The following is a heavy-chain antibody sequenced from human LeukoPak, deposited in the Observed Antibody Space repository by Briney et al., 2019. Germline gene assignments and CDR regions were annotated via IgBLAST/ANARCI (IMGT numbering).Heavy chain of an antibody. CDR2: ISDSGGST. D-gene: IGHD1-26*01. CDR3: ATSGSGGNYPLDY. Sequence: GGSLRLSCSASGFPFSSYAMHWVRQAPGKGLEYVSAISDSGGSTYYADSVKGRFTISRDNAKNSLFLQVNSLRAEDTALYYCATSGSGGNYPLDYWGQGTLVTVSS. J-gene: IGHJ4*02. V-gene: IGHV3-64*04. CDR1: GFPFSSYA.